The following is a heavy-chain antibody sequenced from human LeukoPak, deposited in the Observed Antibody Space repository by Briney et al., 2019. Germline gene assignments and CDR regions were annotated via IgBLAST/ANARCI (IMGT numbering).Heavy chain of an antibody. CDR3: AKLPIDSSGYSVYYCGMDV. J-gene: IGHJ6*02. D-gene: IGHD3-22*01. V-gene: IGHV1-69*04. CDR1: GGTFSSYA. Sequence: GASVKVSCKASGGTFSSYAISWVRQAPGQGLEWMGRIIHILGIANYAQKFQGRVTITADKSTSTAYMELSSLRSEDTAVYYCAKLPIDSSGYSVYYCGMDVWGQGTTVTVSS. CDR2: IIHILGIA.